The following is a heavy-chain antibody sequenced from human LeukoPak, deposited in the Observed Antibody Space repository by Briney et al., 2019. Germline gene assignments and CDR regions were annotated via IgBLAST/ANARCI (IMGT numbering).Heavy chain of an antibody. Sequence: GGSLRLSCAAFGFTFSNYGMHWVRQAPGKGLEWVAVISYDGSNKNYADSVKGRFTISRDNSKNTLYLQMDSLRAEDTAVYYCANYERANDHWGQGTLVTVSS. CDR2: ISYDGSNK. J-gene: IGHJ5*02. CDR1: GFTFSNYG. D-gene: IGHD3-16*01. CDR3: ANYERANDH. V-gene: IGHV3-30*18.